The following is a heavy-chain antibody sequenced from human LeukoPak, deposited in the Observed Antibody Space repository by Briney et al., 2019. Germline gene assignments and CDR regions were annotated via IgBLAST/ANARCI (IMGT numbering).Heavy chain of an antibody. D-gene: IGHD6-13*01. Sequence: GGSLRLSCAASGFTFSSYSMNWVRQAPGKGLEWVGRIKSKTDGGTTDYAAPVKGRFTISRDDSKNTLYLQMNSLKTEDTAVYYCTTGYIAAAVDYWGQGTLVTVSS. CDR2: IKSKTDGGTT. CDR1: GFTFSSYS. J-gene: IGHJ4*02. V-gene: IGHV3-15*07. CDR3: TTGYIAAAVDY.